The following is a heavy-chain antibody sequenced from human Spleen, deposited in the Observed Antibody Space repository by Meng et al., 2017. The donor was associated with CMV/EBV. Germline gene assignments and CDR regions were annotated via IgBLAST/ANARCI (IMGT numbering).Heavy chain of an antibody. J-gene: IGHJ4*02. CDR3: ARDPEYSYSILDH. V-gene: IGHV6-1*01. D-gene: IGHD1-26*01. Sequence: QLHKPCPDRRKPPRTLTLTCALSGDSVSSDVAAWNWVRKSPWRGLEWLGRTYYRSKWHYAYAASVKGRMTINPDTSKNQFSLLLNSVTPEDTAVYYCARDPEYSYSILDHWGQGTLVTVSS. CDR2: TYYRSKWHY. CDR1: GDSVSSDVAA.